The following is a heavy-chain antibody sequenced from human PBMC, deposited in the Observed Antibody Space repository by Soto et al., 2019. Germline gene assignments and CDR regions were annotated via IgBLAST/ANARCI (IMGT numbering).Heavy chain of an antibody. CDR2: ISAYGGNT. CDR1: GYTFTSYG. CDR3: ARGNSGSYYEYYYGMDV. J-gene: IGHJ6*02. V-gene: IGHV1-18*01. Sequence: ASVKVSCKASGYTFTSYGISWVRQAPGQGLEWMGWISAYGGNTNYAQKFQGRVTMTTDTSTSTDYMELSSLRSEDTAVYYCARGNSGSYYEYYYGMDVWGQGTTVTVSS. D-gene: IGHD1-26*01.